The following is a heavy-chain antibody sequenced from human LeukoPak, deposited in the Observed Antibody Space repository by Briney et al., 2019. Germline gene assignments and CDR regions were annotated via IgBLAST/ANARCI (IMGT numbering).Heavy chain of an antibody. D-gene: IGHD6-19*01. J-gene: IGHJ4*02. Sequence: PGGSLRLSCAASGFTFSSYGMHWVRQAPGKGLEWVAVISYDGSNKYYADSVKGRFTISRDNSKNTLYLQMNSLGAEDTAVYYCAKVGSGDFDYWGQGTLVTVSS. CDR1: GFTFSSYG. CDR3: AKVGSGDFDY. V-gene: IGHV3-30*18. CDR2: ISYDGSNK.